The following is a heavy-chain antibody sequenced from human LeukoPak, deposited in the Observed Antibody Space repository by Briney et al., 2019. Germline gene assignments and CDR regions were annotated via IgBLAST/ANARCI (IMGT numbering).Heavy chain of an antibody. D-gene: IGHD4-11*01. CDR2: IFYSGST. CDR1: GGSISRHS. V-gene: IGHV4-59*11. J-gene: IGHJ6*03. Sequence: SSETLSLTCTVSGGSISRHSWSWLRQPPGTGLEWIGYIFYSGSTNYNPSLKSRVTISVDTSKNRFSLKLSSVTAADTAVYYCARGVLTTVSYYMDVWGKGTTVTVSS. CDR3: ARGVLTTVSYYMDV.